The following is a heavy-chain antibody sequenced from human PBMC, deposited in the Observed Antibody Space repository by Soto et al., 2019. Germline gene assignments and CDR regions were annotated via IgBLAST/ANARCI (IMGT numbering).Heavy chain of an antibody. CDR1: GGSISSGDYY. J-gene: IGHJ4*02. V-gene: IGHV4-30-4*01. CDR3: ARTKLITIFGVVIQYYFHY. CDR2: IYYSGST. D-gene: IGHD3-3*01. Sequence: SETLSLTCTVSGGSISSGDYYWSWIRQPPGKGLEWIGYIYYSGSTYYNPSLKSRVTISVDTSKNQFSLKLSSVTAADTAVYYCARTKLITIFGVVIQYYFHYWGPGAMLTF.